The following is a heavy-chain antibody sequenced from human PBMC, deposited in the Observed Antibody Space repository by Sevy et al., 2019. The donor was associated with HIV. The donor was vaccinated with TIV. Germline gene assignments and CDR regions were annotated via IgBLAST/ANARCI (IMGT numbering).Heavy chain of an antibody. Sequence: GGSLRLSCAASGFTFSNVWMSWVRQAPGKGLERVGHIKSRTEGGTPDYAAPVKGRFNISRDDSKSTLYLQMNGLKTEDTAVYYCTTGGGILQHWGQGTLVTVSS. CDR1: GFTFSNVW. CDR2: IKSRTEGGTP. V-gene: IGHV3-15*01. D-gene: IGHD2-21*01. CDR3: TTGGGILQH. J-gene: IGHJ4*02.